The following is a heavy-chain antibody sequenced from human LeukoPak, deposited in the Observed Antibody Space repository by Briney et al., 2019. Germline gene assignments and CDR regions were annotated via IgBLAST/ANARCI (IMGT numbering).Heavy chain of an antibody. CDR2: INPNSGGT. CDR1: GYTFTGYY. CDR3: ARAYGSGSYYLFDY. D-gene: IGHD3-10*01. V-gene: IGHV1-2*02. Sequence: ASVKVSCKASGYTFTGYYMHWVRQAPGQRLEWMGWINPNSGGTNYAQKFQGRVTMTRDTSISTAYMELSRLRSDDTAVYYCARAYGSGSYYLFDYWGQGTLVTVSS. J-gene: IGHJ4*02.